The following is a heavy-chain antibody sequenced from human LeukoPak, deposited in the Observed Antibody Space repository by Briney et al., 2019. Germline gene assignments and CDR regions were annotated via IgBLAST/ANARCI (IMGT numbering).Heavy chain of an antibody. CDR3: ARGDYYGSGSYYNSAFDI. J-gene: IGHJ3*02. V-gene: IGHV4-61*02. Sequence: SQTLSLTCTVSGGSISAGTYYWSWIRQPAGKGLEWIGRIYTSGSTNYNPSLKSRVTISVDTSKNQFSLKLNSVTAADTAVYYCARGDYYGSGSYYNSAFDIWGQGTMVTVSS. D-gene: IGHD3-10*01. CDR2: IYTSGST. CDR1: GGSISAGTYY.